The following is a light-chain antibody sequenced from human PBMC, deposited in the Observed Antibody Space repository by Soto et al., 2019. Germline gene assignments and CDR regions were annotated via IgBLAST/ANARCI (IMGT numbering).Light chain of an antibody. V-gene: IGKV1-5*01. Sequence: DIQMTQSPSTLSASVGDRVTITCRASQSISSWLAWYQQKPGKAPKLLIYDASSLESGVPSRFSGSGSGTEFTLTISSRQPDDFATYHCQQYNSYSSWTFGQGTKVEIK. CDR2: DAS. CDR3: QQYNSYSSWT. J-gene: IGKJ1*01. CDR1: QSISSW.